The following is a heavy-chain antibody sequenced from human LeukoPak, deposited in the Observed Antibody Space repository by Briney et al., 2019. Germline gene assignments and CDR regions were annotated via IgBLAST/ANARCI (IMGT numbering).Heavy chain of an antibody. D-gene: IGHD6-13*01. CDR3: ARDRSSSPEFDP. V-gene: IGHV3-53*01. CDR1: GFPVSSNY. CDR2: IHSDGTT. J-gene: IGHJ5*02. Sequence: GGSLRLSCAASGFPVSSNYMTWVRQAPQKGLEWVSTIHSDGTTYYVDSVKGRFLISRDISQNTVYLEMNSLRAEDAAVYYCARDRSSSPEFDPWGQGTLVTVSS.